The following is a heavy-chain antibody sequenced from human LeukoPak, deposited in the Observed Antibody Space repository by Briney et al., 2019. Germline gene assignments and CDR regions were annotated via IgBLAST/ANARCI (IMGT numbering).Heavy chain of an antibody. V-gene: IGHV4-34*01. CDR2: INHSGST. Sequence: SETLSLTCAVYGGSFSGYYWSWIRQPPGKGLEWIGEINHSGSTNYNPSLKSRVTISVDTSKNQFSLKLSSVTAADTAVYYCARTIWGYYYYYYMDVWGKGTTVTVSS. D-gene: IGHD3-16*01. CDR1: GGSFSGYY. CDR3: ARTIWGYYYYYYMDV. J-gene: IGHJ6*03.